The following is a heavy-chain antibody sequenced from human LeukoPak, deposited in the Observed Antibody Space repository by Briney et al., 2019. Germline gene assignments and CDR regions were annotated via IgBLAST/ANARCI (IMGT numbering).Heavy chain of an antibody. CDR3: VRVVYDYVWGSYFYAFDI. CDR1: VYTFISDY. J-gene: IGHJ3*02. D-gene: IGHD3-16*01. V-gene: IGHV1-46*03. Sequence: ASVKVSCKASVYTFISDYLHWVRQAPGQGPEWMGIIDPSGGSTRYAQKFQGRVTLTRDTFTSTGYMWMSRLRDESTAVYNFVRVVYDYVWGSYFYAFDIGPQGT. CDR2: IDPSGGST.